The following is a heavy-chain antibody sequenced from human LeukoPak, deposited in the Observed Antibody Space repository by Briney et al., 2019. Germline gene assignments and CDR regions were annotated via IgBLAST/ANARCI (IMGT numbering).Heavy chain of an antibody. CDR1: VGPISSYY. Sequence: SETLSFTCTVSVGPISSYYWSWIRQPPGKGLEWIGYIYYSGSTNYNPSLKSRVTISVDTSKNQFSLKLSSVTAADTAVYYCARGSFYYDFWSGYYTLDYWGQGTLVTVSS. J-gene: IGHJ4*02. D-gene: IGHD3-3*01. CDR3: ARGSFYYDFWSGYYTLDY. V-gene: IGHV4-59*01. CDR2: IYYSGST.